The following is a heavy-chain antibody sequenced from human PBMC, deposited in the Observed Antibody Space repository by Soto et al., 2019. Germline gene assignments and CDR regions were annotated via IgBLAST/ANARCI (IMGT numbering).Heavy chain of an antibody. D-gene: IGHD1-20*01. J-gene: IGHJ4*02. CDR2: IYYNGNS. Sequence: SETLSHTCNVSGGSISTYYWSWIRQAPGKGLEWLGYIYYNGNSYYNPSLKSRLTMSVDTSKNQFSLRLSSATAADTAVYYCAREQYNWKIWGQGTLDTVSS. V-gene: IGHV4-59*01. CDR1: GGSISTYY. CDR3: AREQYNWKI.